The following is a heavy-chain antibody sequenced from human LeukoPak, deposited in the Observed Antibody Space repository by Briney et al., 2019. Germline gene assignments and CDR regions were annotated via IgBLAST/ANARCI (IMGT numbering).Heavy chain of an antibody. CDR3: AILGDSSGYSDAFDI. J-gene: IGHJ3*02. D-gene: IGHD3-22*01. CDR2: IIPIFGTA. V-gene: IGHV1-69*13. CDR1: GGTFSSYA. Sequence: GASVKVSCKASGGTFSSYAISWGRQAPGRWLEWMGGIIPIFGTANYAQKFQGRVTITADESTSTAYMELSSLRSEDTAVYYCAILGDSSGYSDAFDIWGQGTMVTVSS.